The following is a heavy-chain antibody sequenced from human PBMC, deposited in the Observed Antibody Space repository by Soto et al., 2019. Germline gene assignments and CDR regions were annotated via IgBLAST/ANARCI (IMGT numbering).Heavy chain of an antibody. J-gene: IGHJ4*02. V-gene: IGHV3-30*18. CDR2: ISYDGSNK. CDR3: AKEIAITWELLDY. D-gene: IGHD1-26*01. Sequence: QVQLVESGGGVVQPGRSLRLSCAASGFTFSSYGMHWVRQAPGKGLEWVAVISYDGSNKYYADSVKGRFTISRDNSKNTLYLQMNSRRAEDTAVYYCAKEIAITWELLDYWGQGTLVTVSS. CDR1: GFTFSSYG.